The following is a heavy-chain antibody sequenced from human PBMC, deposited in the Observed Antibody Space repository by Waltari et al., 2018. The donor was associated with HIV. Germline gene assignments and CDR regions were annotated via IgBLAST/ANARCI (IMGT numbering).Heavy chain of an antibody. CDR2: ISTSSSTI. CDR3: ARDRNSRGAFEI. J-gene: IGHJ3*02. V-gene: IGHV3-48*01. Sequence: EVQLVESGGGLVQPGGSLRLSCAASGFSFSTYSMRWVRQAPGEGLEWVSYISTSSSTIYYADSVKGRFTISRDNAKNSLYLQMNSLRAEDTAVYYCARDRNSRGAFEIWGQGTMVTVSS. CDR1: GFSFSTYS. D-gene: IGHD5-18*01.